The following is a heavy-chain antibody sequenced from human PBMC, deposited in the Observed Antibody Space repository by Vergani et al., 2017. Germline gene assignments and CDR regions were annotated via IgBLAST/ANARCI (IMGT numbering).Heavy chain of an antibody. CDR1: GGSISSGDSY. V-gene: IGHV4-30-4*08. Sequence: QVQLQESGPGLVKPSQTLSLTCTVSGGSISSGDSYWTWIRQPPGKGLEWIGYIYYSGSTYYNPSLKSRVTISVDTSRNRFSLRLSSVTAADTAVYYCARDTMIREMPLYYWGRGTLVTVSS. CDR2: IYYSGST. D-gene: IGHD3-10*01. CDR3: ARDTMIREMPLYY. J-gene: IGHJ4*02.